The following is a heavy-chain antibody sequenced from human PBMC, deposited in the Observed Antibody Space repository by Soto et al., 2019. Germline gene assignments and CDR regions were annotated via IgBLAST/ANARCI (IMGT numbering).Heavy chain of an antibody. V-gene: IGHV3-30-3*01. J-gene: IGHJ3*02. Sequence: GGSLRLSCAASGFTFSSYAMHWVRQAPGKGLEWVAVISYDGSNKYYADSVKGRFTISRDNSKNTLYLQMNSLRAEDTAVYYCARVRLDFRGGEFAFDIWGQGTMVTVSS. CDR1: GFTFSSYA. CDR3: ARVRLDFRGGEFAFDI. CDR2: ISYDGSNK. D-gene: IGHD3-16*01.